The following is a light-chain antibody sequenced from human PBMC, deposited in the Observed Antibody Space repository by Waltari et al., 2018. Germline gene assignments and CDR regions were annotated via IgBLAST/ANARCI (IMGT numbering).Light chain of an antibody. CDR1: QSAKTS. CDR2: RAS. V-gene: IGKV3D-15*01. Sequence: EVVMTQSPATLSVSPGERVSLSCRASQSAKTSLAWYQQPPGQAPRLIIYRASTRAAGVPDRFSGSGSGTEFTLTISSLQSEDSAIYYCQQYNIWPWTFGPGTNVDIK. CDR3: QQYNIWPWT. J-gene: IGKJ1*01.